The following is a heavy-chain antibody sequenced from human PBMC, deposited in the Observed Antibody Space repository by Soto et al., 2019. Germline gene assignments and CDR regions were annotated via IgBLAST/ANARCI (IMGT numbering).Heavy chain of an antibody. CDR1: GYAFTGYY. CDR2: INCRSGGT. V-gene: IGHV1-2*02. D-gene: IGHD3-22*01. J-gene: IGHJ4*02. CDR3: MRPASARDSSGYPYYFDP. Sequence: ASVKVSCKTSGYAFTGYYLHWVRQAPGQGLEWMGWINCRSGGTTYTQKFQGRVTLTMDTSTSTAYMELSSLISDDTALYYCMRPASARDSSGYPYYFDPWGQGTLVTVSS.